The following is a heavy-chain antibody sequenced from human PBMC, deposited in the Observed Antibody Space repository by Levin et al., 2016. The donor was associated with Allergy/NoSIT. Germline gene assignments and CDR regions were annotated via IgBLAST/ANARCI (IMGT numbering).Heavy chain of an antibody. D-gene: IGHD3-10*01. V-gene: IGHV4-38-2*02. CDR2: VYHSGTS. J-gene: IGHJ4*02. Sequence: SETLSLTCTVSAYSISSGYYWGWIRQPPGKGLEWIGTVYHSGTSYYSPSLKSRVIISVDTSRNQFSLKLSSVTAADTAVYYCAREYGSGYYFDYWGQGTLVTVSS. CDR3: AREYGSGYYFDY. CDR1: AYSISSGYY.